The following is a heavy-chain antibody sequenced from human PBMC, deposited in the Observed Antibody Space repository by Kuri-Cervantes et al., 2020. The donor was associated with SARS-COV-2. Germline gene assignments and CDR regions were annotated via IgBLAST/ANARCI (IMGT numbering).Heavy chain of an antibody. Sequence: GESLKISCTASGFNFGDFAMAWFRQAPGKGMEWIGFIKSKTYYGTTKYAASVKGRFTISRDDSKSIAYLQMNSLKTEDTAVYYCTRGGIAVAGSFDYWGQGILVTVSS. CDR1: GFNFGDFA. D-gene: IGHD6-19*01. CDR2: IKSKTYYGTT. V-gene: IGHV3-49*03. J-gene: IGHJ4*02. CDR3: TRGGIAVAGSFDY.